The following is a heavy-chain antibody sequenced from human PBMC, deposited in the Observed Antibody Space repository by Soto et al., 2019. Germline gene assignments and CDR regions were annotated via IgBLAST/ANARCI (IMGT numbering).Heavy chain of an antibody. Sequence: EVQLLESGGGLVQPGGSLRLSCAASGFTFSSYAMSWVRQAPGKGLEWVSAISGSGGSTYYADSVKGRFTISRDNSKISLYLLMNSLRAEDTAVYYCAIRRGVSVAGKGDYWGQGTLVTVSS. D-gene: IGHD6-19*01. J-gene: IGHJ4*02. CDR3: AIRRGVSVAGKGDY. CDR1: GFTFSSYA. CDR2: ISGSGGST. V-gene: IGHV3-23*01.